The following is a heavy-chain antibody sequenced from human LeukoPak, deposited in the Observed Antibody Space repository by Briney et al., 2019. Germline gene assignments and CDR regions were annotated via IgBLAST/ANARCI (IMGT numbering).Heavy chain of an antibody. V-gene: IGHV1-69*05. Sequence: SVKVSCKASGGTFSSYAISWVRRAPGQGLEWMGGIIPIFGTANYAQKFQGRVTITTDESTSTAYMELSSLRSEDTAVYYCARGPAMVLYYYYMEVWGKGTTVTVSS. CDR3: ARGPAMVLYYYYMEV. J-gene: IGHJ6*03. D-gene: IGHD5-18*01. CDR1: GGTFSSYA. CDR2: IIPIFGTA.